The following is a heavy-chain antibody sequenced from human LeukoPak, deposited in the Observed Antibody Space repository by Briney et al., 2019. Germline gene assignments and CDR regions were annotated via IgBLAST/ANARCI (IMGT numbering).Heavy chain of an antibody. CDR3: AKVEVSVVRGVIDFDY. CDR2: TRYDGSNK. J-gene: IGHJ4*02. V-gene: IGHV3-30*02. Sequence: PGGSLRLSCAASGFTFSSYGMHWVRQAPGKGLEWVAFTRYDGSNKYYADSVKGRFTISRDNSKNTLYLQMNSLRAEDTAVYYCAKVEVSVVRGVIDFDYWGQGTLVTVSS. D-gene: IGHD3-10*01. CDR1: GFTFSSYG.